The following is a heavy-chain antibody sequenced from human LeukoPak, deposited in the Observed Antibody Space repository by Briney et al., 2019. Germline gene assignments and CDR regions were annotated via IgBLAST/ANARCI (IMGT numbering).Heavy chain of an antibody. J-gene: IGHJ4*02. V-gene: IGHV6-1*01. D-gene: IGHD1-26*01. CDR1: GDSVSSNSAA. CDR2: TYYRSKWYN. Sequence: QTLSLTCTISGDSVSSNSAAWNWIRQSPSRGLEWLGRTYYRSKWYNDYAVSVKSRITINPDTSKNQFSLQLNSVTPEDTAVYYCARDLVVGAASESGYFDYWGQGTLVTVSS. CDR3: ARDLVVGAASESGYFDY.